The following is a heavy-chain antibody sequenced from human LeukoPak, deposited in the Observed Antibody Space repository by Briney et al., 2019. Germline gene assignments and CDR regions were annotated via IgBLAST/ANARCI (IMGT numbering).Heavy chain of an antibody. V-gene: IGHV4-39*07. CDR1: GGSISSSSYY. CDR2: IYYSGST. CDR3: ARDLRRNYYGSGKSHGVNWFDP. J-gene: IGHJ5*02. Sequence: SETLSLTCTVSGGSISSSSYYWGWIRQPPGKGLEWIESIYYSGSTYYNPSLKSRVTISVDTSKNQFSLKLSSVTAADTAVYYCARDLRRNYYGSGKSHGVNWFDPWGQGTLVTVSS. D-gene: IGHD3-10*01.